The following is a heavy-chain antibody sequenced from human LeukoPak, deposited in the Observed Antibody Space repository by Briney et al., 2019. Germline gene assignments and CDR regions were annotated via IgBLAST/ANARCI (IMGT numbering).Heavy chain of an antibody. Sequence: GGSLRLSCAAPGFTFSSYGMHWVRQAPGKGLGWVAFIRYDGSNKYYADSVKGRFTISRDNSKNTLYLQMNSLRAEDTAVYYCARQPVVVPAARVGAFDIWGQGTMVTVSS. D-gene: IGHD2-2*01. J-gene: IGHJ3*02. V-gene: IGHV3-30*02. CDR3: ARQPVVVPAARVGAFDI. CDR2: IRYDGSNK. CDR1: GFTFSSYG.